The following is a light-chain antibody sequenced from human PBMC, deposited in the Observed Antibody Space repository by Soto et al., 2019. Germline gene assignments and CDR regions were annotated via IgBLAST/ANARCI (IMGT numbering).Light chain of an antibody. V-gene: IGKV3-11*01. CDR3: QQRRNWPRT. CDR2: DAS. Sequence: ETLMTQSPATLSVSRVERATLSFRASQSVNNNLAWYQQKPGQAPRLLIYDASNRATGIPARFSGSGSGTDFTLTISSLEPEDFAVYYCQQRRNWPRTFGQGTKVDIK. J-gene: IGKJ1*01. CDR1: QSVNNN.